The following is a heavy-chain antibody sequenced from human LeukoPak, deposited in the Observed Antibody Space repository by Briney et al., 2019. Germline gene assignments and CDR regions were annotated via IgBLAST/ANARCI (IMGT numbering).Heavy chain of an antibody. CDR2: IKQDGSEK. J-gene: IGHJ4*02. D-gene: IGHD1-26*01. V-gene: IGHV3-7*01. Sequence: GGSLRLSCAASGFTFSSYWMSWVRQAPGKGLEWVANIKQDGSEKYYVDSVKGRFTISRDNAKNSLYLQMNSLRAEDTAVYYCARIRHSGSYYGTFDYWGQGTLVTVSS. CDR3: ARIRHSGSYYGTFDY. CDR1: GFTFSSYW.